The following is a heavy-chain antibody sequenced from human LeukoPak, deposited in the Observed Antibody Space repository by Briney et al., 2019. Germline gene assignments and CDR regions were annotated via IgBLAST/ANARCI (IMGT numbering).Heavy chain of an antibody. J-gene: IGHJ6*03. D-gene: IGHD2-2*01. CDR2: IKQDGSEK. CDR3: ARDHQQYYYYYMDV. V-gene: IGHV3-7*01. Sequence: GGSLRLSCAASGFTFSSYWMSWVRQAPGKGLEGVANIKQDGSEKYYVDSVKGRFTISRDNAKNSLYLQMNSLRAEDTAVYYCARDHQQYYYYYMDVWGKGTTVTISS. CDR1: GFTFSSYW.